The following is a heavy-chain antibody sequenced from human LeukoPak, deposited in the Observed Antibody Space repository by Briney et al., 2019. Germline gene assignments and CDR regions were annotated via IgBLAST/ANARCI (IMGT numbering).Heavy chain of an antibody. D-gene: IGHD2-15*01. CDR2: ISSSSSTI. Sequence: GGSLRLSCAASGFSFSDAWMSWVRQIPGKGLEWVSYISSSSSTIYYADSVKGRFTISRDNAKNSLYLQVNSLRAEDTAVYYCARGDCSGGSCYLSLTTIDYWGQGTLVTVSS. J-gene: IGHJ4*02. CDR3: ARGDCSGGSCYLSLTTIDY. V-gene: IGHV3-48*01. CDR1: GFSFSDAW.